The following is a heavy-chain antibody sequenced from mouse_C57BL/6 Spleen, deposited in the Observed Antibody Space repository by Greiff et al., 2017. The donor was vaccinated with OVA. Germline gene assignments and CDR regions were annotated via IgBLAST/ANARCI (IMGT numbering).Heavy chain of an antibody. CDR3: ARKDYGSDYYAMDN. D-gene: IGHD1-1*01. Sequence: QVQLQQPGAELVKPGASVKMSCKASGYTFTSYWITWVKQRPGQGLEWIGDIYPGSGSTNYHEKFKSKATLTVDTYSSTAYMQLSSLTSEDFAFYYCARKDYGSDYYAMDNWGQGTSVTVST. CDR2: IYPGSGST. V-gene: IGHV1-55*01. CDR1: GYTFTSYW. J-gene: IGHJ4*01.